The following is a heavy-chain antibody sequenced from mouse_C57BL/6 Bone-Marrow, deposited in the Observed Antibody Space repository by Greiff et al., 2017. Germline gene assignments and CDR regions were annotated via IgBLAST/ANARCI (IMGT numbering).Heavy chain of an antibody. Sequence: QVQLQQSGPELVKPGASVKISCKASGYAFSSSWMNWVKQRPGKGLEWIGRIYPGDGDTNYNGKFKGKATLTADKSSSTAYMQHSSLTSEDSAVYFCAREHYYDSSHYYAMDYWGQGTSVTVSS. D-gene: IGHD1-1*01. CDR3: AREHYYDSSHYYAMDY. J-gene: IGHJ4*01. CDR2: IYPGDGDT. V-gene: IGHV1-82*01. CDR1: GYAFSSSW.